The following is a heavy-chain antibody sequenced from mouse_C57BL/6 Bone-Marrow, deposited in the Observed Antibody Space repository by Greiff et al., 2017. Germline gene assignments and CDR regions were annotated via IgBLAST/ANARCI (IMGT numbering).Heavy chain of an antibody. D-gene: IGHD2-10*01. CDR1: GYSFTSYY. CDR3: ARCRLALLDAMDY. V-gene: IGHV1-66*01. J-gene: IGHJ4*01. Sequence: LVESGPELVKPGASVKISCKASGYSFTSYYIHWVKQRPGQGLEWIGWIYPGSGNTKYNEKFKGKATLTADTSSSTAYMQLSSLTSEDSAVYYCARCRLALLDAMDYWGQGTSVTVSS. CDR2: IYPGSGNT.